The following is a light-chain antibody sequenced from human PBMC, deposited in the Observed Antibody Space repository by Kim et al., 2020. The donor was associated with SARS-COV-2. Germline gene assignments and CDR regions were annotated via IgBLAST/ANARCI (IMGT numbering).Light chain of an antibody. Sequence: ASVGDGVTISWRASQDIGGDLAWYQQKPGKAPKVLIYGASNLQTGVPSRFSGSGSGTDFTLTISSLQPEDFATYYCLQDYNYPFPFGQGTRLGIK. J-gene: IGKJ5*01. CDR1: QDIGGD. CDR3: LQDYNYPFP. CDR2: GAS. V-gene: IGKV1-6*01.